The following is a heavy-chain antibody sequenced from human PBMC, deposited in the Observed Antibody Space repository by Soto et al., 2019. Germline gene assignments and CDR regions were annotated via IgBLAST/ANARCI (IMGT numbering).Heavy chain of an antibody. CDR2: IHYSGSS. Sequence: SETLSLTCTVSSGSISNNNFYWGWIRQAPGKGLEWIGNIHYSGSSSYNPSLKSRATLSVDTSKNQFSLKLSSVTAADTAVYYCARRIVGAIKGFDYWGQGTLVTVS. V-gene: IGHV4-39*01. J-gene: IGHJ4*02. D-gene: IGHD1-26*01. CDR1: SGSISNNNFY. CDR3: ARRIVGAIKGFDY.